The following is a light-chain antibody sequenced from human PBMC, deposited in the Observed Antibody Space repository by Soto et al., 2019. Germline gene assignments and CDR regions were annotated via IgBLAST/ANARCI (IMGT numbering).Light chain of an antibody. V-gene: IGLV2-14*01. CDR3: NSYRTVSTYV. Sequence: QSALTQPASVSGFPGQSITIACTGTSSDIGGYNFVSWYQQHPGKAPKLLIYDVGNRPSGVSNRVSGSKSGNTASLTSSGLQAEDESHYYCNSYRTVSTYVFGTGTKLTVL. CDR2: DVG. J-gene: IGLJ1*01. CDR1: SSDIGGYNF.